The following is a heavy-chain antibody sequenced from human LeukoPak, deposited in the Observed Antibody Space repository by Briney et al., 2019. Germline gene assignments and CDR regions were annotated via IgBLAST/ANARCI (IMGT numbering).Heavy chain of an antibody. CDR3: AKRGAVIRVILVGFHKEAYYFDS. CDR2: ISDSGGRT. J-gene: IGHJ4*02. Sequence: GGSLRLSCAVSGITLSNYGMSWVRQAPGKGLEWVAGISDSGGRTNHADSVKGRFTISRDNPKNTLYLQMNSLRAEDTAVYFCAKRGAVIRVILVGFHKEAYYFDSWGQGALVTVSS. V-gene: IGHV3-23*01. D-gene: IGHD3-22*01. CDR1: GITLSNYG.